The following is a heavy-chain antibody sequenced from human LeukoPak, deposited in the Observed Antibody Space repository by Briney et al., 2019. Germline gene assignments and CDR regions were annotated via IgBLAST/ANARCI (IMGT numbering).Heavy chain of an antibody. D-gene: IGHD3-22*01. CDR2: ISWNSGSI. J-gene: IGHJ4*02. Sequence: PGGSLRLSCAASGFTFDDYAMHWVRQAPGKGLECVSGISWNSGSIGYADSVKGRFTISRDNAKNSLYLQMNSLRAEDMALYYCAKGTSPYDSSGDPFDYWGQGTLVTVSS. CDR1: GFTFDDYA. CDR3: AKGTSPYDSSGDPFDY. V-gene: IGHV3-9*03.